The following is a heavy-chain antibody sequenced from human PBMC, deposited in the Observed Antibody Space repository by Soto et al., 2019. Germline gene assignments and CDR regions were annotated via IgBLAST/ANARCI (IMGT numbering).Heavy chain of an antibody. Sequence: SVKVSCKASGGTFSSYAISWVRQAPGQGLEWMGGIIPIFGTANYAQKFQGRVTITADESTSTAYMELSSLRSEDTAVYYCASKLGYCSGGSCYSADGENAFDIWGQGTMVTVSS. CDR3: ASKLGYCSGGSCYSADGENAFDI. CDR1: GGTFSSYA. V-gene: IGHV1-69*13. D-gene: IGHD2-15*01. J-gene: IGHJ3*02. CDR2: IIPIFGTA.